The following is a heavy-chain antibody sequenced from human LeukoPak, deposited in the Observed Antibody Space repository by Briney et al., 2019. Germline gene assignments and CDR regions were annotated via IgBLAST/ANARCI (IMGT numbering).Heavy chain of an antibody. Sequence: PSETLSLTCAVYGGSFSGYYWSWIRQPPGKGLEWIGEINHSGSTNYNPSLKSRVTISVDTSKNQFSLKLSSVTAAYTAVYYCARVTGYVIEDYFDYWGQGTLVTVSS. V-gene: IGHV4-34*01. D-gene: IGHD3-22*01. CDR3: ARVTGYVIEDYFDY. CDR2: INHSGST. J-gene: IGHJ4*02. CDR1: GGSFSGYY.